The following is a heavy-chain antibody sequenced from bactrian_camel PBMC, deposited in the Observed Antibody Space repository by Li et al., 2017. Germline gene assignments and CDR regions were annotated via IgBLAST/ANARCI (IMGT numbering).Heavy chain of an antibody. CDR3: AADARLWVGYPLLRTEYNYWGQGTHDKKQYHY. CDR2: IDSDGTIT. Sequence: HVQLVESGGGSVQAGGSLRLSCAASGYTSRTYCRGWFRMSPTLGREAVAAIDSDGTITYADVVKGRFTFSQDNAKNTLYLQMNSLKPEDTAMYYCAADARLWVGYPLLRTEYNYWGQGTHDKKQYHYWGQGTQVTVS. V-gene: IGHV3S1*01. J-gene: IGHJ4*01. D-gene: IGHD5*01. CDR1: GYTSRTYC.